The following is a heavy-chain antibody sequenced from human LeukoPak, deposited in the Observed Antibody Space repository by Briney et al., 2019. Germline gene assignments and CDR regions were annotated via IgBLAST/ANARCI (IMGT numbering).Heavy chain of an antibody. J-gene: IGHJ4*02. D-gene: IGHD5-24*01. CDR3: ARTGRDGYNRPPTFDY. CDR2: IYYSGST. Sequence: SETLSLTCAVYGGSFSGYYWSWIRQPPGKGLEWIGYIYYSGSTNYNPSLKSRVTISVDTSKNQFSLKLSSVTAAGTAVYYCARTGRDGYNRPPTFDYWGQGTLVTVSS. CDR1: GGSFSGYY. V-gene: IGHV4-59*01.